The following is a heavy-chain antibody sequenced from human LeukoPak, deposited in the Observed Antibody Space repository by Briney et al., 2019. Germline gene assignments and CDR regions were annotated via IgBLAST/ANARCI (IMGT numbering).Heavy chain of an antibody. D-gene: IGHD3-22*01. V-gene: IGHV4-59*01. J-gene: IGHJ5*02. CDR2: IYYSGST. CDR3: ARSVSYYDSSGSNWFDP. CDR1: GGSFSGYY. Sequence: SETLSLTCAVYGGSFSGYYWSWIRQPPGKGLEWIGYIYYSGSTNYNPSLKSRVTISVDTSKNQFSLKLSSVTAADTAVYYCARSVSYYDSSGSNWFDPWGQGTLVTVSS.